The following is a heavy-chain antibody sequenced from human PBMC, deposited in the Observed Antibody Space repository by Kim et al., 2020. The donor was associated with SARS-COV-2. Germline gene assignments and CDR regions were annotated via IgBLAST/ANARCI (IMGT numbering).Heavy chain of an antibody. J-gene: IGHJ3*01. V-gene: IGHV4-59*08. D-gene: IGHD3-9*01. CDR1: GGSIGGFY. Sequence: SETLSLTCGVPGGSIGGFYWTWVRQPPGKALEWIGNIFYTGVTDYNPSLKSRVTMSVGASKNSFSLHLRSVTAADTAVYFCARRRQLDYAFDVWGQGTSVIVSS. CDR2: IFYTGVT. CDR3: ARRRQLDYAFDV.